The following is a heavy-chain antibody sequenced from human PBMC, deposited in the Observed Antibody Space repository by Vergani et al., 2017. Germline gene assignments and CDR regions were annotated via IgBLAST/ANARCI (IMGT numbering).Heavy chain of an antibody. CDR3: ASWGPHETSNXFDY. Sequence: QVQLVQSGAEVKKPGSSVKVSCKASGGTFSSYAISWVRQAPGQGLEWMGRIIPILGIANYAQKFQGRVTITADKSTSTAHMELSSLRSEDTAVYYCASWGPHETSNXFDYWGQGTLVTVSS. J-gene: IGHJ4*02. D-gene: IGHD3-16*01. CDR2: IIPILGIA. V-gene: IGHV1-69*04. CDR1: GGTFSSYA.